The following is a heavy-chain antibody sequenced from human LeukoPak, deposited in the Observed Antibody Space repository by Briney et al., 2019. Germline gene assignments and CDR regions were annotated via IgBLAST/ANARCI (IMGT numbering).Heavy chain of an antibody. V-gene: IGHV1-69*05. D-gene: IGHD6-6*01. Sequence: GASVKVSCKASGGTFSSYAISWVRQAPGQGLEWVGGIIPIFGTANYAQKFQGRVTITTDESTSTAYMELSSLRSEDTAVYYCARVFGYSSSSNRYYYYYMDVWGKGTTVTVSS. CDR2: IIPIFGTA. CDR1: GGTFSSYA. J-gene: IGHJ6*03. CDR3: ARVFGYSSSSNRYYYYYMDV.